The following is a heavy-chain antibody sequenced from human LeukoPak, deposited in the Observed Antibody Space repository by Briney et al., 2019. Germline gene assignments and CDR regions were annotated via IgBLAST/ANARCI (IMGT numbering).Heavy chain of an antibody. CDR3: ASVEMATTYVDY. D-gene: IGHD5-24*01. CDR1: GFTFSSYS. CDR2: ISSSRSYI. V-gene: IGHV3-21*01. Sequence: GGSLRLSCAASGFTFSSYSMNWVRQAPGKGLEWVSTISSSRSYIYYADSVKGRFTISRDNAKDSLYLQMNSPRAKDTAVYYCASVEMATTYVDYWGQGTLVTVSS. J-gene: IGHJ4*02.